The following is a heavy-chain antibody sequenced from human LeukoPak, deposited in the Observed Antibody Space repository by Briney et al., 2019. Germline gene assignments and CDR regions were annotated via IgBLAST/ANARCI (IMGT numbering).Heavy chain of an antibody. CDR3: ARSSAVVRSQIIWFDP. Sequence: SETLSLTCIVSGGSISSYYWSWIRQPPGKGLEWIGYIYYSGSTSYSPSLKSRVTISVDTSKNQFSLKLSSVTAADTAVYYCARSSAVVRSQIIWFDPWGQGTLVTVSS. CDR1: GGSISSYY. CDR2: IYYSGST. J-gene: IGHJ5*02. D-gene: IGHD2-15*01. V-gene: IGHV4-59*08.